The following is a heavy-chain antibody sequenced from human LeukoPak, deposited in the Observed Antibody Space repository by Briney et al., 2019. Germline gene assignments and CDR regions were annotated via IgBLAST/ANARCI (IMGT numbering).Heavy chain of an antibody. J-gene: IGHJ6*02. CDR3: ARAPGVAKYYYYGMDV. Sequence: SETLSLTCAVYGRSFSGYYWSWIRQPPGKGLEWIGEINHSGSTNYNPSLKSRVTISVDTSKNQFSLKLSSVTAADTAVYYCARAPGVAKYYYYGMDVWGQGTTVTVSS. CDR1: GRSFSGYY. D-gene: IGHD3-3*01. CDR2: INHSGST. V-gene: IGHV4-34*01.